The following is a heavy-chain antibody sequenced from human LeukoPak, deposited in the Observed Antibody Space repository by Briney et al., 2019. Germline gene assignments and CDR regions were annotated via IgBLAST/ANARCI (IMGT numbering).Heavy chain of an antibody. CDR1: GYTFTDYY. V-gene: IGHV1-2*02. D-gene: IGHD4-23*01. J-gene: IGHJ4*02. CDR3: ARPFIETPSLGALDY. CDR2: INPDSGGT. Sequence: ASVKVSCKASGYTFTDYYMHWVRQAPGQGLEWMGWINPDSGGTNYAQNFQGRVTMTRDTSISTAYMELSRLRSDDTAVYYCARPFIETPSLGALDYRGQGTLVTVSS.